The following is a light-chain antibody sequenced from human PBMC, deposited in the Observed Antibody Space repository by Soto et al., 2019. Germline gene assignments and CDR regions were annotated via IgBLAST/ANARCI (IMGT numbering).Light chain of an antibody. V-gene: IGKV1-39*01. J-gene: IGKJ2*01. CDR2: AAF. Sequence: DIQMTQSPSSLSASVGDRVTITCRASQSISSHLNCYQQKPGKAPNLLIYAAFSLHSGVPSRFSGSGSGTDFTLTISSLQPGDFASYYCQQSYNTPYTFGQGTKLEI. CDR3: QQSYNTPYT. CDR1: QSISSH.